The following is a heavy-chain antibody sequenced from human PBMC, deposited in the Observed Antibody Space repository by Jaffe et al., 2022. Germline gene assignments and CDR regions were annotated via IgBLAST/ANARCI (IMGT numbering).Heavy chain of an antibody. Sequence: QVQLVQSGAEVKKPGASVKVSCKASGYTFTGYYMHWVRQAPGQGLEWMGRINPNSGGTNYAQKFQGRVTMTRDTSISTAYMELSRLRSDDTAVYYCARPTPRIAAAGNRPYYMDVWGKGTTVTVSS. CDR3: ARPTPRIAAAGNRPYYMDV. V-gene: IGHV1-2*06. J-gene: IGHJ6*03. CDR1: GYTFTGYY. D-gene: IGHD6-13*01. CDR2: INPNSGGT.